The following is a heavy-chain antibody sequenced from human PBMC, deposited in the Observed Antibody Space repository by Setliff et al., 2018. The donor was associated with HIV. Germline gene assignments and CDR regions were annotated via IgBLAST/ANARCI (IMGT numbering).Heavy chain of an antibody. V-gene: IGHV3-9*01. CDR3: AKDSGDGYNLEDYFDS. Sequence: PGGSLRLSCAASGFTFDGYAMHWVRQAPGKGLEWVSGISWNSGSIAYADSVKGRFTISRDNAKNSLYLQMNSLRAEDTALYYCAKDSGDGYNLEDYFDSWGQGTLVTVSS. CDR1: GFTFDGYA. D-gene: IGHD5-12*01. J-gene: IGHJ4*02. CDR2: ISWNSGSI.